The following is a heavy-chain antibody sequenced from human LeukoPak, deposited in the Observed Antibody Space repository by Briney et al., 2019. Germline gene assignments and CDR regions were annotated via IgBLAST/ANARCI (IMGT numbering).Heavy chain of an antibody. J-gene: IGHJ3*02. D-gene: IGHD1-26*01. V-gene: IGHV3-33*01. CDR2: IWYDGSNK. CDR3: ARGERGRHLGAFDI. Sequence: GRSLRLSCAASGFTFSSYGMHWVRQAPGKGLEWVAVIWYDGSNKYYADSVKGRFTISRDNSKNTLYLQMNSLRAEDTAVYYCARGERGRHLGAFDIWGQGTMVTVSS. CDR1: GFTFSSYG.